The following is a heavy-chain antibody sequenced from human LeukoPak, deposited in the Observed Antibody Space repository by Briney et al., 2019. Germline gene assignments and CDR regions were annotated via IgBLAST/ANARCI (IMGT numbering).Heavy chain of an antibody. CDR3: ARPTVPPLTYYYYYMDV. CDR1: GYSISSGYY. V-gene: IGHV4-38-2*02. CDR2: IYHSGST. Sequence: PWETLSLTCTVSGYSISSGYYWGWIRQPPGKGLEWIGSIYHSGSTYYNPSLKSRVTISVDTSKNQFSLKLSSVTAADTAVYYCARPTVPPLTYYYYYMDVWGKGTTVTVSS. J-gene: IGHJ6*03. D-gene: IGHD1-1*01.